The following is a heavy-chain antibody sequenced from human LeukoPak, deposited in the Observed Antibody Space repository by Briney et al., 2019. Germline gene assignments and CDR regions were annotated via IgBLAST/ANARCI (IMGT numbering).Heavy chain of an antibody. V-gene: IGHV3-7*03. Sequence: GGSLRLSCVASGFSFSDTTMSWVRQAAGQGLEWVARMKEDGSDENYVDSVKGRFTISRDNARNSLHLQMKSLRAEDTAVYFCAKGGAGGGYFPTWGQGILVVVSS. CDR3: AKGGAGGGYFPT. D-gene: IGHD3-16*01. J-gene: IGHJ1*01. CDR1: GFSFSDTT. CDR2: MKEDGSDE.